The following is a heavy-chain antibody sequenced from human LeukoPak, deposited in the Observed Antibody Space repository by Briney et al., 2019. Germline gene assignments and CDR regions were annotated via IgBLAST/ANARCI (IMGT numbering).Heavy chain of an antibody. CDR2: ISSSSSYI. V-gene: IGHV3-21*01. CDR3: ASRRYSSGWFDDY. Sequence: GGSLRLSCAASGYTFSSYSVNWVRQAPGKGLGWVSSISSSSSYIYYADSVKGRFTISRDNAKNSLYLQMNSLRAEDTAVYYCASRRYSSGWFDDYWGQGTLVTVSS. J-gene: IGHJ4*02. CDR1: GYTFSSYS. D-gene: IGHD6-19*01.